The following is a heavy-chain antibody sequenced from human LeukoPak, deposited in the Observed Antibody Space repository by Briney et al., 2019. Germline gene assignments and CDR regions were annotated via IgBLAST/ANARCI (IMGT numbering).Heavy chain of an antibody. D-gene: IGHD5-18*01. V-gene: IGHV4-34*01. Sequence: PSETLSLTCAVYGGSFSGYYWSWIRQPPGKGLEWIGEINHSGSTNYNPSLKSRVTISVDTSKNQFSLKLSSVTAADTAVYYCARGGRIQLWPGYDYWGQGTLVTVSS. CDR2: INHSGST. J-gene: IGHJ4*02. CDR3: ARGGRIQLWPGYDY. CDR1: GGSFSGYY.